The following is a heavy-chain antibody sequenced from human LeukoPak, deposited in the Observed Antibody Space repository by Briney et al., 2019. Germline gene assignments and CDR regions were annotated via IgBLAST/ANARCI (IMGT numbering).Heavy chain of an antibody. CDR3: RTILGVVTKDFDY. Sequence: KTSETLSLTCTVSGGSISSSSYYWGWIRQPPGKGLEWIGSIYYSGSTYYNPSLKSRVTISVDTSKNQFSLKLSSVTAADTAVYYCRTILGVVTKDFDYWGQGTLVTVSS. CDR1: GGSISSSSYY. V-gene: IGHV4-39*01. CDR2: IYYSGST. J-gene: IGHJ4*02. D-gene: IGHD3-3*01.